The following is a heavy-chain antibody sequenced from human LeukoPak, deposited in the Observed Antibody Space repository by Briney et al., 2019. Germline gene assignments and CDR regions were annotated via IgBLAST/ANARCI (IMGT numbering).Heavy chain of an antibody. V-gene: IGHV3-23*01. D-gene: IGHD3-22*01. J-gene: IGHJ4*02. CDR3: ARGVGYYYDSSGYHYFDY. Sequence: GGSLRLSCLASKFTFNNYAMTWVRQAPGKGLEWVSSISGSGDNMDYADSVKGRFTISRDNSKNTLYLQMNSLRAEDTAVYYCARGVGYYYDSSGYHYFDYWGQGTLVTVSS. CDR1: KFTFNNYA. CDR2: ISGSGDNM.